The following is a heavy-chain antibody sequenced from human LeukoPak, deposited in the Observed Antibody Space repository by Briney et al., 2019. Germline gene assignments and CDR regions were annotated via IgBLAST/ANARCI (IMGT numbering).Heavy chain of an antibody. Sequence: GGSLRLSCAASGFTFSSYSVNWVRQAPGKGLEWVSYISSSSSTIYYADSVKGRFTISRDNAKNSLYLQMNSLRAEDTAVYYCARERDHGYSSSWYDYWGQGTLVTVSS. J-gene: IGHJ4*02. CDR3: ARERDHGYSSSWYDY. D-gene: IGHD6-13*01. CDR2: ISSSSSTI. V-gene: IGHV3-48*01. CDR1: GFTFSSYS.